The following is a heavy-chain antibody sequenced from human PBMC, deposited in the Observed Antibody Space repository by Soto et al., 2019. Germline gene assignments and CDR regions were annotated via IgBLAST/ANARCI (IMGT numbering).Heavy chain of an antibody. D-gene: IGHD2-2*01. CDR2: ISGTGGST. CDR3: AKMGLITVVVPAAMYNWFDP. V-gene: IGHV3-23*01. CDR1: GFTFSSYA. J-gene: IGHJ5*02. Sequence: HPGGSLRLSCAASGFTFSSYAMSWVRQAPGKGLEWVSAISGTGGSTYYADSVKGRFTISRDNSKNTLYLQMNSLRAEDTAVYYCAKMGLITVVVPAAMYNWFDPWGQGTLVTVSS.